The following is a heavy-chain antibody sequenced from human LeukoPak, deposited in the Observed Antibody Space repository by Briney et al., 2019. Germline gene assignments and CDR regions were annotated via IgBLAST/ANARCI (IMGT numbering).Heavy chain of an antibody. CDR1: GYTFTSYY. CDR2: INPSGGST. J-gene: IGHJ4*02. Sequence: ASVKVSCKASGYTFTSYYMHWVRQSPGLGLEWMGIINPSGGSTSYAQKFQGRVTMTRDTSTSTVYMELSSLRSEDTAVYYCARVNYGDFHFDYWGQGTLVTVSS. V-gene: IGHV1-46*01. CDR3: ARVNYGDFHFDY. D-gene: IGHD4-17*01.